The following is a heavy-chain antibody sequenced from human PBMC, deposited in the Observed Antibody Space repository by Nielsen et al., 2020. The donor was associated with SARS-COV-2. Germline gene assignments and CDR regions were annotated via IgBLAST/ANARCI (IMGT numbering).Heavy chain of an antibody. D-gene: IGHD3-3*01. CDR1: GGTFSSHA. Sequence: SVTVSCKASGGTFSSHAINWVRQAPGPGLEWMGRIIPILVKPNYPQQFQGRVTITADKTTNTVHMELSSLTSEDTAVYYGARASGSDFRRGYYFDNWGQGTLVTVSS. J-gene: IGHJ4*02. V-gene: IGHV1-69*04. CDR3: ARASGSDFRRGYYFDN. CDR2: IIPILVKP.